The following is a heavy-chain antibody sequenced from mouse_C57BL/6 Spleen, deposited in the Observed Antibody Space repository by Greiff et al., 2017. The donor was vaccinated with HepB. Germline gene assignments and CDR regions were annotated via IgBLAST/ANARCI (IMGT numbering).Heavy chain of an antibody. CDR1: GFTFSSYA. J-gene: IGHJ2*01. CDR2: ISSGGDYI. Sequence: EVKLEESGEGLVKPGGSLKLSCAASGFTFSSYAMSWVRQTPEKRLEWVAYISSGGDYIYYADTVKGRFTISRDNARNTLYLQMSSLKSEDTAMYYCTRVLWYFDYWGQGTTLTVSS. D-gene: IGHD1-1*02. V-gene: IGHV5-9-1*02. CDR3: TRVLWYFDY.